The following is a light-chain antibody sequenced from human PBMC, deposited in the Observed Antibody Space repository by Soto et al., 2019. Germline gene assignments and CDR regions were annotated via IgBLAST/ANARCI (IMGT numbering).Light chain of an antibody. CDR3: QQYDSVLGT. CDR1: QSVSSSY. V-gene: IGKV3-20*01. J-gene: IGKJ1*01. CDR2: GAS. Sequence: VMLNKSPGTLSLTPEERATLSCRASQSVSSSYLAWYQQKPGQAPRLLIYGASSSATGIPDRVSGSGSGTDFTLTISRLEPDDFATYYCQQYDSVLGTFGPGTKVDIK.